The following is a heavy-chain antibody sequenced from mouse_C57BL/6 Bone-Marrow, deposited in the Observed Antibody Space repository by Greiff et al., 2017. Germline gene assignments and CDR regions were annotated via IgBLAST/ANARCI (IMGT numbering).Heavy chain of an antibody. Sequence: VKLMESGPGLVQPSQSLSITCTVSGFSLTSYGVHWVRQSPGKGPEWLGVIWSGGSTVYNAAFISRLSISKDKSKSQVFFQVNCLQGDATAIYYYARWDDSYAMDYWGQGTSVTVSS. CDR1: GFSLTSYG. V-gene: IGHV2-2*01. CDR3: ARWDDSYAMDY. D-gene: IGHD4-1*01. J-gene: IGHJ4*01. CDR2: IWSGGST.